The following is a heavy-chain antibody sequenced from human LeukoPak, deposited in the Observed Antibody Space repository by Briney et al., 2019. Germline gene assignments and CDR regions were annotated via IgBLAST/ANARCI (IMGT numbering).Heavy chain of an antibody. CDR1: GGSISSYY. Sequence: SETLSLTCTVSGGSISSYYWSWIRQPAGKGLEWIGRIYTSGSTNYNPSLKSRVTISVDTSKNQFSLKLSSVTAADTAVYYCARFAGLDFWSGYPSRYMDVWGKGTTVTVSS. J-gene: IGHJ6*03. CDR2: IYTSGST. V-gene: IGHV4-4*07. D-gene: IGHD3-3*01. CDR3: ARFAGLDFWSGYPSRYMDV.